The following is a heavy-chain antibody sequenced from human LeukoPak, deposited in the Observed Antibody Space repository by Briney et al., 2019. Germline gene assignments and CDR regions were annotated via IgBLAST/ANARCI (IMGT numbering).Heavy chain of an antibody. V-gene: IGHV1-2*02. Sequence: ASVKVSCKASGYTFTSYAMNWVRQAPGQGLEWMGWINPNSGGTNYAQSFQGRVTMTRDTSIRTAYMEVTRLRSDDTAVYYCARDTLHGDGANWFDPWGQGTLVTVSS. J-gene: IGHJ5*02. CDR1: GYTFTSYA. D-gene: IGHD4-17*01. CDR2: INPNSGGT. CDR3: ARDTLHGDGANWFDP.